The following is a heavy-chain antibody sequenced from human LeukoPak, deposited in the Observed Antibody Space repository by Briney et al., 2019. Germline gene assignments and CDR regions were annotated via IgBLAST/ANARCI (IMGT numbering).Heavy chain of an antibody. Sequence: ASVKVSCKVSGYTLTELSMHWVRQAPGKGLEWTGGFDPEDGETIYAQKFQGRVTMTEDTSTDTAYMELSSLRSEDTAVYYCATGYCSSTSCYNPGWFDPWGQGTLVTVSS. J-gene: IGHJ5*02. CDR1: GYTLTELS. D-gene: IGHD2-2*01. CDR2: FDPEDGET. V-gene: IGHV1-24*01. CDR3: ATGYCSSTSCYNPGWFDP.